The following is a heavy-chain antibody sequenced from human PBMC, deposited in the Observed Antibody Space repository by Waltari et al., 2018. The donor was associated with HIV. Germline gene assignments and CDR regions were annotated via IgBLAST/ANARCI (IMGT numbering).Heavy chain of an antibody. CDR3: ARQATIVPTSTLHYYYGLDV. CDR1: GGSFSPPH. CDR2: INHSGSA. J-gene: IGHJ6*02. D-gene: IGHD3-22*01. Sequence: QQWGAGLLQPSETLTLTCAVYGGSFSPPHRSWVRQVPGKGLEWLGEINHSGSATYNPSLKSRLIMLVDNFKQQFTLHVSPVTAADTAVYYCARQATIVPTSTLHYYYGLDVWGQGTTVIVSS. V-gene: IGHV4-34*02.